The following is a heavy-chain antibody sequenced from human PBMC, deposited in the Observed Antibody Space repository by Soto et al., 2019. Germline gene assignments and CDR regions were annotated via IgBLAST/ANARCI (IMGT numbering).Heavy chain of an antibody. CDR2: INAGNGNT. CDR1: GYTFTSYA. Sequence: ASVTVSCKASGYTFTSYAMHWVRQAPGQRLEWMGWINAGNGNTKYSQKFQGRVTITRDTSASTAYMELSSLRSEDTAVYYCARDPLPRYYGSGLNWFDPWGQGTLVTVSS. V-gene: IGHV1-3*01. J-gene: IGHJ5*02. CDR3: ARDPLPRYYGSGLNWFDP. D-gene: IGHD3-10*01.